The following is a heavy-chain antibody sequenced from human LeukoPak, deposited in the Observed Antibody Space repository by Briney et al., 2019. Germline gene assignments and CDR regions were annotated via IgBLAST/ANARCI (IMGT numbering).Heavy chain of an antibody. CDR3: ARGGAYFDY. CDR2: IYYSGST. J-gene: IGHJ4*02. Sequence: PSETLSLTCTVSGGSISSYYWSWIRQPPGKGLEWIGYIYYSGSTNYNPSLKSRVTISVDTSKNQFSLKLSSVTAADTAVYYCARGGAYFDYWGQGTLVTVSS. CDR1: GGSISSYY. V-gene: IGHV4-59*08. D-gene: IGHD3-10*01.